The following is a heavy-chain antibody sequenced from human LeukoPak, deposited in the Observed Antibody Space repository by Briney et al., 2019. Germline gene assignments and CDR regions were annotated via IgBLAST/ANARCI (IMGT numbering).Heavy chain of an antibody. CDR3: ARGVGSSSWYNWFDP. D-gene: IGHD6-13*01. V-gene: IGHV4-34*01. CDR2: INHSGST. Sequence: SETLSLTCAVYGGSFSGYYWSWIRQPPGKGLEWIGEINHSGSTNYNPPLKSRVTISVDTSKNQFSLKLSSVTAADTAVYYCARGVGSSSWYNWFDPWGQGTLVTVSS. CDR1: GGSFSGYY. J-gene: IGHJ5*02.